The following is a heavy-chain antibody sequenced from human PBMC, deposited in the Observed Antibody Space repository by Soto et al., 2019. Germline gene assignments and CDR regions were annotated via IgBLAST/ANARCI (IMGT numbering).Heavy chain of an antibody. D-gene: IGHD6-13*01. Sequence: SETLSLTRAVYGGSFSGYYWSWIRQPPGKGLEWIGEINHSGSTNYNPSLKSRVTISVDTSKNQFSLKLSSVTAADTAVYYCARGPRIAAERYYYYYGMDVWGQGTTVTVSS. J-gene: IGHJ6*02. CDR3: ARGPRIAAERYYYYYGMDV. CDR2: INHSGST. CDR1: GGSFSGYY. V-gene: IGHV4-34*01.